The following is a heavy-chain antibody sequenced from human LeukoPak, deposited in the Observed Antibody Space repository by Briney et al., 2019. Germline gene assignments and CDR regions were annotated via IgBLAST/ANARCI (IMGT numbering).Heavy chain of an antibody. J-gene: IGHJ6*03. CDR1: GYTFTSYD. CDR3: ARGRRETTVTPRWYYYMDV. Sequence: ASVKVSCKASGYTFTSYDINWVRQATGQGGEWMGWMNPNSSNTRYSHKFQVRVTMTRNTSISTAYMQLSSLRSEHTAVYYCARGRRETTVTPRWYYYMDVWGKGTTVTVSS. CDR2: MNPNSSNT. D-gene: IGHD4-11*01. V-gene: IGHV1-8*01.